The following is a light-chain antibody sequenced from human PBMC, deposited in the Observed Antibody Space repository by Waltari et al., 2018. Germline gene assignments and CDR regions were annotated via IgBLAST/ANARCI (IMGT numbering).Light chain of an antibody. CDR2: RSN. CDR1: SNNIGNLG. J-gene: IGLJ3*02. Sequence: QAGLTQPPSVSKDLRETATPTSPGYSNNIGNLGQAWLQQPQGHPPKLLSDRSNSRPSEISERFSASRSGDTASLTITGLQAEDEADYYCTAWDRRLSVWVFGGGTKLTVL. CDR3: TAWDRRLSVWV. V-gene: IGLV10-54*04.